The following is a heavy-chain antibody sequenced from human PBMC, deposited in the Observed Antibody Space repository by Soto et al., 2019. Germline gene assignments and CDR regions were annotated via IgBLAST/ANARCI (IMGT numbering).Heavy chain of an antibody. J-gene: IGHJ4*02. D-gene: IGHD6-19*01. CDR3: AKDPDSSGWYPPTVYYFDY. CDR1: GFTFSSYA. CDR2: ISGSGGST. Sequence: EVQLLESGGGLVQPGGSLRLSCAASGFTFSSYAMSWVRQAPGKGLEWVSAISGSGGSTYYADSVKARFTISRDNSKNTLYLQMNSLGAEDTAVYYCAKDPDSSGWYPPTVYYFDYWGQGTLVTVSS. V-gene: IGHV3-23*01.